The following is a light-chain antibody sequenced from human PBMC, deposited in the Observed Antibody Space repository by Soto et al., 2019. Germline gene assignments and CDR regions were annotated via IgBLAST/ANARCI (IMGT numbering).Light chain of an antibody. CDR1: QSISYW. Sequence: DIQMTQSPSTLSASVGDRVSITCRASQSISYWLAWYQQKPGKAPKLLIFDASNLESGVPSRFSGSGSGTEFTLTISSLRPDDFATYYCQQYSSYQWTFGQGTKVDIK. CDR3: QQYSSYQWT. J-gene: IGKJ1*01. CDR2: DAS. V-gene: IGKV1-5*01.